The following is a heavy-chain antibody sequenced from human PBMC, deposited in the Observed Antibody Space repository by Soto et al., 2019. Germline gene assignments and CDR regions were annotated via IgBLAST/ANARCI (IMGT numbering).Heavy chain of an antibody. D-gene: IGHD6-6*01. Sequence: QVQLVESGGGVAQPGRSLRLSCAVSGFTFSDYGMHWVRQAPGKGLEWVAGVSDDGSYKYYADSVKGRFTVSRDLSGNTLFLQMNSLRLEDTAVYFCAKEMYPRTVLDSSSPWGDYWGQGTLVAVSS. CDR1: GFTFSDYG. CDR2: VSDDGSYK. J-gene: IGHJ4*02. CDR3: AKEMYPRTVLDSSSPWGDY. V-gene: IGHV3-30*18.